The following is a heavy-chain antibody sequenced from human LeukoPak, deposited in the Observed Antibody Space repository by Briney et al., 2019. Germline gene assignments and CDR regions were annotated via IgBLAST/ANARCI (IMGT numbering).Heavy chain of an antibody. D-gene: IGHD6-19*01. Sequence: SETLSLTCTVSGGSISSSSNYWGWIRQPPGKGLEWIGSTEYSGSTYYNPSLDSRTIISVDTSKRQSSLKLSSVTAADTAVYYCARKWLVRANWFDPWGQGTLVTVSS. V-gene: IGHV4-39*01. CDR3: ARKWLVRANWFDP. J-gene: IGHJ5*02. CDR2: TEYSGST. CDR1: GGSISSSSNY.